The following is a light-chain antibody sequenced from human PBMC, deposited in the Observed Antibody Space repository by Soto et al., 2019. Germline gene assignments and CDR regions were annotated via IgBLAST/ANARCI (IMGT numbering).Light chain of an antibody. J-gene: IGLJ2*01. Sequence: QPALTQPPSASGTPGQKVFISCSGSSSNIGGTNYAYWYQQLPGAAPKLLMHSNNLRPSGVPERISGSKFGTAASLAISGLRSEDEAVYYCASWDDRLGAVIFGGGTKVTVL. V-gene: IGLV1-47*02. CDR3: ASWDDRLGAVI. CDR2: SNN. CDR1: SSNIGGTNY.